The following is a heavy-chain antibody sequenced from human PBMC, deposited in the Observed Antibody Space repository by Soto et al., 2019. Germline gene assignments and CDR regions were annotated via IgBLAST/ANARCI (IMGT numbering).Heavy chain of an antibody. CDR1: GGSISSGGYY. CDR2: IYYSGST. J-gene: IGHJ4*02. D-gene: IGHD3-10*01. CDR3: ARAKLLLWFGELYY. Sequence: QVQLQESGPGLVKPSQTLSLTCTVSGGSISSGGYYWSWIRQHPGKGLEWIGYIYYSGSTYYNPSLQSRVTISVDTSKNQFSLKLSSVTPADTAVYYCARAKLLLWFGELYYWGQGTLVTVSS. V-gene: IGHV4-31*03.